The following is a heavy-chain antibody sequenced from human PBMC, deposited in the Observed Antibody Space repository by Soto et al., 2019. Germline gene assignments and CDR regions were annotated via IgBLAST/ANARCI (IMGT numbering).Heavy chain of an antibody. CDR1: GFTFSSYS. Sequence: EVQLVESGGGLVQLGGSLRLSCAASGFTFSSYSMNWVRQAPGKGLEWVSYISSSSSTIYYADSVKGRFTISRDNAKNSLYLQMNSLRDEDTAVFYCARENDDFWSGYYKGEIDYWGQGTLVTVSS. CDR3: ARENDDFWSGYYKGEIDY. J-gene: IGHJ4*02. D-gene: IGHD3-3*01. CDR2: ISSSSSTI. V-gene: IGHV3-48*02.